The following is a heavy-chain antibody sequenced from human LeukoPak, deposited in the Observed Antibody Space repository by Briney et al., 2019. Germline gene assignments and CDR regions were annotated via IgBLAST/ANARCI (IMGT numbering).Heavy chain of an antibody. CDR3: ASSSWSSEYFHY. CDR1: GFTVSDNY. CDR2: FYSGGST. V-gene: IGHV3-66*01. D-gene: IGHD6-13*01. J-gene: IGHJ1*01. Sequence: GGSLRPSCAASGFTVSDNYMSWVRQAPGKGLEWVSVFYSGGSTRYADSVKGRFTISRDNSKNTLYLQLNSLRAEDTAVYFCASSSWSSEYFHYWGQGTLVTVSS.